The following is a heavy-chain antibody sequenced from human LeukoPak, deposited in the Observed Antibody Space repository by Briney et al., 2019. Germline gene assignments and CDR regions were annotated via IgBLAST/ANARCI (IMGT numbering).Heavy chain of an antibody. J-gene: IGHJ3*02. CDR2: ISTSGGNT. Sequence: GGSLRLSCAASGFTVSSNYMSWVRQAPGKGLEWVSAISTSGGNTYYADSVKGRFTVSRDNSKNTVSLQMNSLRAEDTAVYYCARETTVTFPDAFDIWGQGTMVTVSS. CDR3: ARETTVTFPDAFDI. V-gene: IGHV3-23*01. CDR1: GFTVSSNY. D-gene: IGHD4-17*01.